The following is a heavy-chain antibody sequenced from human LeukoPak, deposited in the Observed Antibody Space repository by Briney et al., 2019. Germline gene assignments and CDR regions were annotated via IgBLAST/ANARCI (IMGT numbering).Heavy chain of an antibody. CDR1: GFTFSSYA. Sequence: PGGSLRLSCAASGFTFSSYAMSWVRQAPGKGLEWVSAISGSGGSTYYADSVKGRFTISRDNSKNTLYLQMNSLRAEDTAVYYCAKDPDSGSYYGNWFDPWGQGTLVTVSS. J-gene: IGHJ5*02. CDR2: ISGSGGST. CDR3: AKDPDSGSYYGNWFDP. D-gene: IGHD3-10*01. V-gene: IGHV3-23*01.